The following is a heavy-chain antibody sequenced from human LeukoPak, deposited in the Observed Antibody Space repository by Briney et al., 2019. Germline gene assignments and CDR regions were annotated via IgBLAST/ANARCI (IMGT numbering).Heavy chain of an antibody. CDR2: IYYSGST. CDR1: GGSISSGGYY. CDR3: ARVEPSFSIYCSSTSCYYWFDP. V-gene: IGHV4-31*03. J-gene: IGHJ5*02. D-gene: IGHD2-2*01. Sequence: SSEPLSLTCTVSGGSISSGGYYWSWIRQHPGKGLEWIGYIYYSGSTYYNPSLKSRVTISVDTSKNQFSLKLSSVTAADTAVYYCARVEPSFSIYCSSTSCYYWFDPWGQGTLVTVSS.